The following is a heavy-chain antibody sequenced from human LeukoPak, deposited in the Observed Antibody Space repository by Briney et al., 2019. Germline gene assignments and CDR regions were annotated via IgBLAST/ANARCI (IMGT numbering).Heavy chain of an antibody. CDR1: GFSLSTSGVG. Sequence: SGPTLVNPTQTLPLTCTFSGFSLSTSGVGVGWIRQPPGKALEWLALIYWDDDKRYSPSLKSRLTITKDTSKNQVVLTMTNMDPVDTATYYCVHSSRSVRGVIIPNWFDPWGQGTLVTVSS. D-gene: IGHD3-10*01. CDR3: VHSSRSVRGVIIPNWFDP. V-gene: IGHV2-5*02. J-gene: IGHJ5*02. CDR2: IYWDDDK.